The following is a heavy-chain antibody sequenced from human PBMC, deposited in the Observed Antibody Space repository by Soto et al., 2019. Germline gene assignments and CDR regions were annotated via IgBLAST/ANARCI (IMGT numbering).Heavy chain of an antibody. CDR2: TAYDGTR. CDR1: LGSFTYSPYY. D-gene: IGHD6-19*01. Sequence: WETLSLTFTVSLGSFTYSPYYLVWIRQSPRRGLEWIGSTAYDGTRWSLYYRPALESRLTISVYTSENGFSLKLTSVTAADSGVYYCASRPLRSSGWYVSWGQGIPVTVSS. CDR3: ASRPLRSSGWYVS. J-gene: IGHJ5*01. V-gene: IGHV4-39*02.